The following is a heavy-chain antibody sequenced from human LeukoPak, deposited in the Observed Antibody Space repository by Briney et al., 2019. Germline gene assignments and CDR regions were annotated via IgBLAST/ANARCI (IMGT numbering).Heavy chain of an antibody. CDR2: INHSGST. CDR1: GGSFSGYY. CDR3: ARGLTVTTGYYFDY. D-gene: IGHD4-17*01. V-gene: IGHV4-34*01. Sequence: SETLSLTCAVYGGSFSGYYWSWIRQPPGKGLEWIGEINHSGSTNYNPSLKSRVTISVDTSKSQFSLKLSSVTAADTAVYYCARGLTVTTGYYFDYWGQGTLVTVSS. J-gene: IGHJ4*02.